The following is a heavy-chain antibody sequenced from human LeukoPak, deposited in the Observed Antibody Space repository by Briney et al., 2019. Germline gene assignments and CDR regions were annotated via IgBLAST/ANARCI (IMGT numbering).Heavy chain of an antibody. V-gene: IGHV1-46*01. Sequence: ASVKVSCKASGYTFTSYYMHWVRQAPGQGLEWMGIINPSGGSTSYAQKFQGRVTMTRYTSTSTVYMELSSLRSEDTAVYYCARVSRGGVVVTAILGYWGQGTLVTVSS. CDR3: ARVSRGGVVVTAILGY. CDR1: GYTFTSYY. D-gene: IGHD2-21*02. CDR2: INPSGGST. J-gene: IGHJ4*02.